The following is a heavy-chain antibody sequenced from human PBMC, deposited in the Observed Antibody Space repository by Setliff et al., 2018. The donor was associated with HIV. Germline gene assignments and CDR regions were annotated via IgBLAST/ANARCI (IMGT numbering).Heavy chain of an antibody. Sequence: SVKVSCKASGFTFTSSAVQWVRQARGQRLEWIGWIVVGSGNTNYAQKFQERVTITRDKSTSTAYMELSSLRSEDTAVYYCAAPLRYDSSGYYEEAFDIWGQGTLVTVSS. CDR3: AAPLRYDSSGYYEEAFDI. J-gene: IGHJ3*02. D-gene: IGHD3-22*01. V-gene: IGHV1-58*01. CDR1: GFTFTSSA. CDR2: IVVGSGNT.